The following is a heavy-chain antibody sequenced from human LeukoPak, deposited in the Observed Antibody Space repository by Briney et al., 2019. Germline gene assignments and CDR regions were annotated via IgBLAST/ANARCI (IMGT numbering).Heavy chain of an antibody. J-gene: IGHJ3*02. CDR3: ARGLQYYYDTGCAFDI. CDR1: GGSFSGYY. V-gene: IGHV4-34*01. D-gene: IGHD3-22*01. CDR2: INHSGST. Sequence: PSETLSLTCAVYGGSFSGYYWSWIRQPPGKGLEWIGDINHSGSTNYNPSLKSRVTISVDTSKNQFSLKLSSVTAADTAVYYCARGLQYYYDTGCAFDIWGQGTMVTVSS.